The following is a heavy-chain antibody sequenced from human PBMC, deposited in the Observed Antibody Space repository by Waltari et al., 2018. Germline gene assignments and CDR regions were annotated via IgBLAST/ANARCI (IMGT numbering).Heavy chain of an antibody. J-gene: IGHJ4*02. Sequence: QVQLVQSGAEVKKPGSSVKVSCKASGVTFSNYSFSWVQQAPGQGLVWMGGIIPILGITIYAQKFQGRVTITADGSTNTAYMELSSLRSDDTAVYYCARGRGSTTLVSALDYWGQGTLVTVSS. CDR1: GVTFSNYS. V-gene: IGHV1-69*04. CDR3: ARGRGSTTLVSALDY. CDR2: IIPILGIT. D-gene: IGHD5-12*01.